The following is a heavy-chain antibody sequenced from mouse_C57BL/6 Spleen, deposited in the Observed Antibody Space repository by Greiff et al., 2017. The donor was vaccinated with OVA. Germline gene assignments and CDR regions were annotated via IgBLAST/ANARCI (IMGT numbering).Heavy chain of an antibody. CDR2: IDPEDGET. J-gene: IGHJ4*01. D-gene: IGHD2-10*01. CDR3: ATGPTPYYAMDY. CDR1: GFNITDYY. V-gene: IGHV14-2*01. Sequence: EVQLQQSGAELVKPGASVKLSCTASGFNITDYYMHWVKQRTEQGLEWIGRIDPEDGETKYDPKFQGKATITADTSSNTAYLQLSSLTSEDAAVYYYATGPTPYYAMDYWGQGTSVTVSS.